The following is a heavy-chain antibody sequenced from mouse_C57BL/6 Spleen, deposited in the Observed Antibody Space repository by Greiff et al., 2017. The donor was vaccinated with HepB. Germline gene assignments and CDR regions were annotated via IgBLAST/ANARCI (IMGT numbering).Heavy chain of an antibody. V-gene: IGHV1-54*01. D-gene: IGHD5-1-1*01. CDR3: AREGVYPFDY. Sequence: QVQLQQSGAELVRPGTSVKVSCKASGYAFTNYLIEWVRQRPGQGLEWIGVVNPGRGGTKYNEKFKGKATLTADKASSTAYMQLSSLTSEDYAVYFCAREGVYPFDYWGQGTTLTVSS. CDR2: VNPGRGGT. J-gene: IGHJ2*01. CDR1: GYAFTNYL.